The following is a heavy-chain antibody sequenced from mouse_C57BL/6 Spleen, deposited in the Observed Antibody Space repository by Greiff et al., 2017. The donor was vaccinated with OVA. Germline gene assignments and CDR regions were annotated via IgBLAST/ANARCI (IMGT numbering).Heavy chain of an antibody. CDR1: GYTFTDYY. V-gene: IGHV1-26*01. CDR2: INPNNGGT. D-gene: IGHD1-1*01. Sequence: VQLQQSGPELVKPGASVKISCKASGYTFTDYYMNWVKQSHGKSLEWIGDINPNNGGTSYNQKFKGKATLTVDKSSSTAYMELRSLTSEDSAVYYCARGATVVPYYFDYWGQGITLTVSS. CDR3: ARGATVVPYYFDY. J-gene: IGHJ2*01.